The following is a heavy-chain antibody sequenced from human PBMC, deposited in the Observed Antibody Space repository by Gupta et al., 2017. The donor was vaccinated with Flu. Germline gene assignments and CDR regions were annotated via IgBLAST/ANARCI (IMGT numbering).Heavy chain of an antibody. CDR2: ILPINGAT. CDR1: GDFFSTDP. J-gene: IGHJ4*02. Sequence: HVQLVQSGAEMREPGASVKVSCRPSGDFFSTDPITWVRKDAGLGLEGMGGILPINGATNNAQKFQGRVAFTADESTRTAYMEWRSLRSEDTAVYFCAREFPCGGDCYFLDSWGQGTPVSVSS. D-gene: IGHD2-21*02. V-gene: IGHV1-69*01. CDR3: AREFPCGGDCYFLDS.